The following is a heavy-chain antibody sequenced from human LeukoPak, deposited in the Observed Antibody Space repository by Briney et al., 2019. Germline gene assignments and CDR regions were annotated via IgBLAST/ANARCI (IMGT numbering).Heavy chain of an antibody. J-gene: IGHJ4*02. V-gene: IGHV3-7*01. Sequence: GGSLRLSCAASGFTSRSYWMSWVRQAPGKGLEWVANINQGGSVQYYMDSVKGRFTISRDDAKNSLYVQMNSLRDEDTAVYYCARVEYSGWNLEYWGQGTLVTVSS. CDR1: GFTSRSYW. D-gene: IGHD5-12*01. CDR3: ARVEYSGWNLEY. CDR2: INQGGSVQ.